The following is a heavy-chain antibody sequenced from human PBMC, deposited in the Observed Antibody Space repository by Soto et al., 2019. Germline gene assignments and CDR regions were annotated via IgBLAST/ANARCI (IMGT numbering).Heavy chain of an antibody. CDR1: GCTISTYA. CDR3: AKGSYRPHDY. D-gene: IGHD1-26*01. J-gene: IGHJ4*02. V-gene: IGHV3-23*01. CDR2: ISGSGDTT. Sequence: GGSLRLSCAASGCTISTYAMSWVRQAPGKGLEWVSAISGSGDTTYYANSVKGRFTISRDNSKNTLYLQMNSLRAEDTAVYYCAKGSYRPHDYWGQGTLVTVSS.